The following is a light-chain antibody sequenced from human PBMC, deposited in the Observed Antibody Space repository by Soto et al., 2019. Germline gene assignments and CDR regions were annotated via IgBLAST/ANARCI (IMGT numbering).Light chain of an antibody. CDR2: GAS. CDR3: QQYNNWPPKYT. Sequence: EIVMSQSPATLSVSPGERATVSCRASQSISSYLAWYQQKPGQSPRLLIYGASTRATGIPARFSGSGSGTEFTLTISSLQSEDFAVYFCQQYNNWPPKYTFGQGTKLEFK. V-gene: IGKV3-15*01. J-gene: IGKJ2*01. CDR1: QSISSY.